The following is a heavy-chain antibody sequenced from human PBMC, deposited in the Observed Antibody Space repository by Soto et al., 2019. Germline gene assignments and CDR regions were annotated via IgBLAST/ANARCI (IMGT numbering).Heavy chain of an antibody. CDR2: ISSDGSKK. D-gene: IGHD2-15*01. CDR3: AMDLYGGSSRFDY. J-gene: IGHJ4*02. V-gene: IGHV3-30*03. CDR1: GFTFSNNG. Sequence: QVQLVESGGGVVQPGRSLRLSCVASGFTFSNNGIHWVRQAPGKGLEWVAVISSDGSKKYYADSVKGRFTISRDNSKNTLYLQMNSLRAEDTAVYYCAMDLYGGSSRFDYWGQRTLVTVSS.